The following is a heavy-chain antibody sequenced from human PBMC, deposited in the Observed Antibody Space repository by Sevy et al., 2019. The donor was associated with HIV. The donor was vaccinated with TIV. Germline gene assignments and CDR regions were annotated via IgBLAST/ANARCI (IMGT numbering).Heavy chain of an antibody. CDR2: IKAKIDGETT. Sequence: GGSLRLSCGGSGSTISSASMNWVRQAPGRGLEWVGRIKAKIDGETTDYGAPVTGRFIISRDDSRKTVYVQLNSVKSEDTAMYFCTTRPYGSIIDYWGQGTLVTVSS. D-gene: IGHD3-10*01. V-gene: IGHV3-15*07. CDR3: TTRPYGSIIDY. CDR1: GSTISSAS. J-gene: IGHJ4*02.